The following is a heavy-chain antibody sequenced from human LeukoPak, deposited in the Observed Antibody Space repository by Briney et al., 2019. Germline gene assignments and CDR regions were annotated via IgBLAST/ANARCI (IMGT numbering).Heavy chain of an antibody. CDR2: MDPNSDNT. CDR3: ARGLTIFGAVNDASDI. CDR1: GYTFTNYY. D-gene: IGHD3-3*01. V-gene: IGHV1-8*03. Sequence: ASVKVSCKASGYTFTNYYINWVRQATGQGLEWMGWMDPNSDNTGYAQEFQGRVTITRNTSTSTSYMELTSLISEDTAVYYCARGLTIFGAVNDASDICGQGTMVTVSS. J-gene: IGHJ3*02.